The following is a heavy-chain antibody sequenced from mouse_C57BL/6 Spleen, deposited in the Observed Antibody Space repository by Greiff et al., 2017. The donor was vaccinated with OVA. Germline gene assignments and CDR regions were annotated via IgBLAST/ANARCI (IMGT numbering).Heavy chain of an antibody. CDR1: GFTFTDYY. Sequence: EVKLVESGGGLVQPGGSLSLSCAASGFTFTDYYMSWVRQPPGKALEWLGFIRNKANGYTTEYSASVKGRFTISRDNSQSILYLQMNALRAEDSATYYCARYDYGNYPYYFDYWGQGTTLTVSS. D-gene: IGHD2-1*01. CDR2: IRNKANGYTT. CDR3: ARYDYGNYPYYFDY. J-gene: IGHJ2*01. V-gene: IGHV7-3*01.